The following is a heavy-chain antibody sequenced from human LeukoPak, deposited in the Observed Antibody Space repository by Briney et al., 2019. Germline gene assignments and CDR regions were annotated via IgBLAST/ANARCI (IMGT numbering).Heavy chain of an antibody. CDR3: ARGSWKFDP. CDR1: GGSISNNY. D-gene: IGHD1-1*01. CDR2: IYYTEST. J-gene: IGHJ5*02. V-gene: IGHV4-59*01. Sequence: SETLSLTCTVSGGSISNNYWSWIRQPRGKGLEWIGYIYYTESTNYNPFLKSRVTISLDPSKNHFSLKLSSVTAADTAVYYCARGSWKFDPWGQGTLVTVSS.